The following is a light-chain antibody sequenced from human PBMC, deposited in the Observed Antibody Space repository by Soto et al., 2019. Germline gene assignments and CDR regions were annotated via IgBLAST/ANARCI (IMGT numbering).Light chain of an antibody. CDR3: QKYNSAPLT. J-gene: IGKJ4*01. CDR1: QGINHY. V-gene: IGKV1-27*01. CDR2: ATS. Sequence: DIQMTQSPSSLSASVGDRVTITCRASQGINHYLAWFQQKPGKVPTLLIYATSTLQSGVPSRFSGSGSGTDFTLTISSLQPEDVAAYYCQKYNSAPLTFGGGTKVDIK.